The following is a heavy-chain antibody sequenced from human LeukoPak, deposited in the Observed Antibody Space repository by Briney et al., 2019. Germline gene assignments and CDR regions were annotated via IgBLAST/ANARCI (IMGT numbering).Heavy chain of an antibody. Sequence: ALVKVSCKASGYTFTSYYMHWVRQAPGQGLEWMGIINPSGGSTSYAQKFQGRVTMTRDTSTSTVYMELSSLRSEDTAVYYCAGYYDFWSGNNWFDPWGQGTLVTVSS. J-gene: IGHJ5*02. CDR2: INPSGGST. CDR3: AGYYDFWSGNNWFDP. V-gene: IGHV1-46*01. CDR1: GYTFTSYY. D-gene: IGHD3-3*01.